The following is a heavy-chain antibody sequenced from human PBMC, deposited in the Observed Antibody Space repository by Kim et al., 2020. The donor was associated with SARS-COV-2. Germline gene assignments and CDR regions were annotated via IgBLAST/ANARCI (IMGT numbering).Heavy chain of an antibody. J-gene: IGHJ6*02. CDR1: GFTLRSYW. Sequence: GGSLRLSCAASGFTLRSYWINWVRQAPGKGLVWVSRIGGDGISTHYADSVKGRFTVSRDNDDNTVYLQMNSLRADDTAVYYCARGRVKRGFDVWGQGTTVTVSS. V-gene: IGHV3-74*01. CDR3: ARGRVKRGFDV. CDR2: IGGDGIST.